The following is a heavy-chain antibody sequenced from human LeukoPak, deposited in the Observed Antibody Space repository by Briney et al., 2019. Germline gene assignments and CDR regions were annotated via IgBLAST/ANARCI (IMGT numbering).Heavy chain of an antibody. V-gene: IGHV3-30*02. CDR1: GFTFSSYG. D-gene: IGHD6-13*01. Sequence: GGSLRLSCAASGFTFSSYGMHWVRQAPGKGLEWVAFIRYDGSNKYYADSVKGRFTISRDNSKNTLYLQMNSLRAEDTAVYYCAKSIAAVGINYYFDYWGQGTLVTVSS. CDR3: AKSIAAVGINYYFDY. CDR2: IRYDGSNK. J-gene: IGHJ4*02.